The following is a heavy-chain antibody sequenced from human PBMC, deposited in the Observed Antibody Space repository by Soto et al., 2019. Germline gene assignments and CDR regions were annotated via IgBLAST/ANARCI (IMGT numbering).Heavy chain of an antibody. D-gene: IGHD5-12*01. V-gene: IGHV1-69*02. J-gene: IGHJ3*02. CDR3: ARAYSGYDGDAFDI. Sequence: ASVKVSCKASGGTFSSYTISWVRQAPGQGLEWMGRIIPILGIANYAQKFQGRVTITADKSTSTAYMELSSLRSEDTAVYYCARAYSGYDGDAFDIWGQGTMVIVSS. CDR1: GGTFSSYT. CDR2: IIPILGIA.